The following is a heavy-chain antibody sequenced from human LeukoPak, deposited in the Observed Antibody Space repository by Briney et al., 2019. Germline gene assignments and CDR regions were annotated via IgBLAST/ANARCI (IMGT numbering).Heavy chain of an antibody. D-gene: IGHD6-13*01. CDR2: IYYSGST. CDR1: GGSISSYY. Sequence: ETLSLTRTVSGGSISSYYWSWIRQPPGKGLEWIGYIYYSGSTNYNPSLKSRVTISVDTSKNQFSLKLSSVTAADTAVYYCARCIAAGDWFDPWGQGTLVSVSS. CDR3: ARCIAAGDWFDP. J-gene: IGHJ5*02. V-gene: IGHV4-59*01.